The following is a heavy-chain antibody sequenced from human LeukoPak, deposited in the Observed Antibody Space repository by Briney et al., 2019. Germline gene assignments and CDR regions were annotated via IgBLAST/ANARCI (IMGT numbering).Heavy chain of an antibody. CDR2: FHYSGNT. J-gene: IGHJ4*02. Sequence: SETLSLTCTVSGGSISRYYWSWIRQPPGKGLEWIGYFHYSGNTNYNPSLSSRISMSVDTSKNQFSLKLKSVTAADPAVYYCARRAAALDYWGQGTLVSVSS. V-gene: IGHV4-59*08. CDR3: ARRAAALDY. CDR1: GGSISRYY. D-gene: IGHD6-13*01.